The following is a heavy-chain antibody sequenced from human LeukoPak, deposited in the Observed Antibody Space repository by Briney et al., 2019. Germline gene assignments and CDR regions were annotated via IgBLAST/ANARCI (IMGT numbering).Heavy chain of an antibody. CDR3: ARDKGTRITMVRGVMGYNWFDP. V-gene: IGHV4-34*01. D-gene: IGHD3-10*01. CDR2: INHSGST. J-gene: IGHJ5*02. Sequence: NASETLSLTCAVYGGSFSGYYWSWTRQPPGKGLEWIGEINHSGSTNYNPSLKSRVTISVDTSKNQFSLKLSSVTAADTAVYYCARDKGTRITMVRGVMGYNWFDPWGQGTLVTVSS. CDR1: GGSFSGYY.